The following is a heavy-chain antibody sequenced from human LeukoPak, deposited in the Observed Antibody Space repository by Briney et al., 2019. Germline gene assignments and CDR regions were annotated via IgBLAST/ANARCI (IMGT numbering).Heavy chain of an antibody. V-gene: IGHV3-48*04. CDR1: GFTFSSYS. Sequence: PGGSLRLSCAASGFTFSSYSMNWVRQAPGKGLEWVSYISSSSSTIYYADSVKGRFTISRDNAKNSLYLQMNSLRAEDTAVYYCARDTAVAGLGWYFDLWGRGTLVTVSS. D-gene: IGHD6-19*01. CDR2: ISSSSSTI. CDR3: ARDTAVAGLGWYFDL. J-gene: IGHJ2*01.